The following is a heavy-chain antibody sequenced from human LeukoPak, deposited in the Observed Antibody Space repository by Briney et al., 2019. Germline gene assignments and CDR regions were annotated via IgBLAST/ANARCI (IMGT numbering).Heavy chain of an antibody. Sequence: ASVKVSCKGSGYTFTGYYMHWVRQAPGQGLEWMGWNNPNSGGTNYAQKFQGRVTMTRDTSISTAYMELSRLRSGDTAVYYCARVRGYCSSTNCYYAFDIWGQGTMVTVSS. J-gene: IGHJ3*02. D-gene: IGHD2-2*01. CDR1: GYTFTGYY. CDR3: ARVRGYCSSTNCYYAFDI. V-gene: IGHV1-2*02. CDR2: NNPNSGGT.